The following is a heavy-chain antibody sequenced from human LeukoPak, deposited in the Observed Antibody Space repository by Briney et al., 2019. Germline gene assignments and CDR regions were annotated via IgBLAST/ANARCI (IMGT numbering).Heavy chain of an antibody. J-gene: IGHJ5*02. CDR3: AKGRLVVVPAALHWFNP. D-gene: IGHD2-2*01. Sequence: SGGSLRLSCAASGFTFNSYAMSWVRQAPGKGLEWVSAISCSGGSTYYADSVKGRFTISRDNSKNTLYLQMNSLRAEDTAVYYCAKGRLVVVPAALHWFNPWGQGTLVTASS. CDR2: ISCSGGST. V-gene: IGHV3-23*01. CDR1: GFTFNSYA.